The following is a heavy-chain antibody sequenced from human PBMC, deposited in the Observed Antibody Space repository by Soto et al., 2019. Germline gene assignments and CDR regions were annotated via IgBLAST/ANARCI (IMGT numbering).Heavy chain of an antibody. CDR1: GGSFSGYY. V-gene: IGHV4-34*01. Sequence: QVQLQQWGAGPLRPLETLSLTCGVSGGSFSGYYWAWIRQSPGKGLEWIGEINDRGSINYNPSLKSRVSIXVDTSKNHYSLNLXSVXXXXXXXYYCXRESHDILTGPPWVWYFDLWGRGTLVTV. J-gene: IGHJ2*01. CDR2: INDRGSI. D-gene: IGHD3-9*01. CDR3: XRESHDILTGPPWVWYFDL.